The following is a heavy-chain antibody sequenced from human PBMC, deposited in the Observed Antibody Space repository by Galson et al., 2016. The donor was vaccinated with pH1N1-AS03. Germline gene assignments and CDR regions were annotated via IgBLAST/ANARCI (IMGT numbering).Heavy chain of an antibody. CDR3: AREMTNNWENQGAFDY. V-gene: IGHV4-59*11. CDR1: GGSMSGHF. J-gene: IGHJ4*02. CDR2: IYYSGST. Sequence: SETLSLTCTVSGGSMSGHFWSWIRQPPRKGLEWIGYIYYSGSTNYNPSLKSRVTISVDTSENRFSLNLRTVTAADTAVYYCAREMTNNWENQGAFDYWGQGTLVTVSS. D-gene: IGHD1-14*01.